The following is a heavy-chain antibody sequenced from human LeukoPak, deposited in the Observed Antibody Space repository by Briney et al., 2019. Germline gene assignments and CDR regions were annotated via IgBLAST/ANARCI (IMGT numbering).Heavy chain of an antibody. D-gene: IGHD6-13*01. CDR1: GFIFSSYG. J-gene: IGHJ4*02. V-gene: IGHV3-30*02. CDR3: AKESIAAADIFDY. CDR2: IRYDGSNK. Sequence: GGSLRLSCAASGFIFSSYGMHWVRQAPGKGLEWVAFIRYDGSNKYYADSVKGRFTISRDNSKNTLYLQMNSLRAEDTAVYYCAKESIAAADIFDYWGQGTLVTVSS.